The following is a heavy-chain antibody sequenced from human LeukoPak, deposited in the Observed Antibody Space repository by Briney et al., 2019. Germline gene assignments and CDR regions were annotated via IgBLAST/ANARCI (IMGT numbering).Heavy chain of an antibody. CDR2: ITNGGGGT. J-gene: IGHJ4*02. V-gene: IGHV3-23*01. Sequence: GGSLRLSCAASGFTFSSYAMSWVRQAPGKGLEWVSTITNGGGGTYYADSVKGRFTVSRDNSKNTLYLQMNSLRDEDTAIYYCAKHRSWYLFDYWGQGTLVTVSS. CDR3: AKHRSWYLFDY. CDR1: GFTFSSYA. D-gene: IGHD6-13*01.